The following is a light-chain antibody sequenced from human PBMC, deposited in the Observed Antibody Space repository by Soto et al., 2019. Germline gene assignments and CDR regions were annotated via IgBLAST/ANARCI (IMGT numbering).Light chain of an antibody. J-gene: IGKJ1*01. CDR2: AAS. Sequence: DIQMTQSPSSLSASVGDRDTITCRASQSISSYLNWYQQKPGKAPKLLIYAASSLQSGVPSRFSGSVSGTDFTLTISSLQPEDFAPYYCQQSYSTPPWTFGQGTKVEIK. CDR3: QQSYSTPPWT. V-gene: IGKV1-39*01. CDR1: QSISSY.